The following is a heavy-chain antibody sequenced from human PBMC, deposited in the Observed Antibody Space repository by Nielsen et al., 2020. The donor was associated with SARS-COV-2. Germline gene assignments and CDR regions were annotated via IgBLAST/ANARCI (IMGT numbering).Heavy chain of an antibody. CDR1: GFTFSSYA. J-gene: IGHJ4*02. CDR3: AKSRYSYGNYFDY. CDR2: ISGSGVST. D-gene: IGHD5-18*01. Sequence: GGSLRLSCAASGFTFSSYAMSWVRQAPGKGLEWVSTISGSGVSTYYADSVKGRFTISRDNSKNTLYLQMSSLRAEDTAVYYCAKSRYSYGNYFDYWGQGTLVTVSS. V-gene: IGHV3-23*01.